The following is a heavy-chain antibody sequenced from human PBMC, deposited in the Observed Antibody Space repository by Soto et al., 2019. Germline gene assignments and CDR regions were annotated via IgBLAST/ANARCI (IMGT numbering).Heavy chain of an antibody. CDR3: GRGGGGGVDC. D-gene: IGHD1-26*01. Sequence: QVQLQESGPGLVKPSQTLSLTCTVSGGSISSRTSYWSWIRQHPGKGLEWIGYIYYGGDSFYNPSLKRQVTRAIDTPDTHFSRRLNSGPAGDPPVYWCGRGGGGGVDCWGQGTLVTVAS. J-gene: IGHJ4*02. CDR1: GGSISSRTSY. V-gene: IGHV4-31*01. CDR2: IYYGGDS.